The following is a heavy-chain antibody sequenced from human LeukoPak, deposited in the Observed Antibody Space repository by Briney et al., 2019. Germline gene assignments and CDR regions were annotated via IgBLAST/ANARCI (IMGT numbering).Heavy chain of an antibody. CDR2: MNPNSGNT. Sequence: ASVTLSCKTSGYTFTSYDINWVRQAPGQGLEWMGWMNPNSGNTGYAQKFQGRVTITRDTSISTAYMELSSLRSEDTAVYYCARSTPRDNWFDPWGQGTLVTVSS. J-gene: IGHJ5*02. D-gene: IGHD2-15*01. V-gene: IGHV1-8*03. CDR3: ARSTPRDNWFDP. CDR1: GYTFTSYD.